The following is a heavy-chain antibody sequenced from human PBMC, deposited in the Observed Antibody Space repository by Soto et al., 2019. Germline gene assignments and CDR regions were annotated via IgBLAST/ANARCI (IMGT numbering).Heavy chain of an antibody. D-gene: IGHD6-19*01. Sequence: EVQLVESGGGLVQPGGSLRLSCAASGFTFSSYWMHWVRQAPGKGLVWVSRINSDGSSTTYADSVKGRFTIARDNAKNTPYLQMNSLGAEDRAVYYCAVAVAGPTAIGYWGQGTLVTVSS. V-gene: IGHV3-74*01. CDR3: AVAVAGPTAIGY. CDR1: GFTFSSYW. J-gene: IGHJ4*02. CDR2: INSDGSST.